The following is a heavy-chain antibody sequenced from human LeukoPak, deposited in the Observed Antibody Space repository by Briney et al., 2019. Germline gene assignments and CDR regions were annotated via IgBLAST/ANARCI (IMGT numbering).Heavy chain of an antibody. CDR2: ISGSGGST. J-gene: IGHJ4*02. D-gene: IGHD3-9*01. CDR3: AKDREKVRYFDWKNTRKWGYYFDY. CDR1: GFTFSSYA. Sequence: GGSLRLSCAASGFTFSSYAMSWVRQAPGKGLEWVSAISGSGGSTYYADSVKGRFTISRDNSKNTLYLQMNSLRAEDTAVYYCAKDREKVRYFDWKNTRKWGYYFDYWGQGTLVTVSS. V-gene: IGHV3-23*01.